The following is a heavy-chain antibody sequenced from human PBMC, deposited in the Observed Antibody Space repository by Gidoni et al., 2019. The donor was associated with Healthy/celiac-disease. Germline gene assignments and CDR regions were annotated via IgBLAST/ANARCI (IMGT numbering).Heavy chain of an antibody. CDR2: INSDGSST. CDR1: GFTFSSYW. CDR3: AREGHSSSWYRGMDV. D-gene: IGHD6-13*01. Sequence: EVQLVESGGGLVQPGGSLRLSCAASGFTFSSYWMHWVRQAPGKGLVWVSRINSDGSSTSYADSVKGRFTISRDNAKNTLYLQMNSLRAEDTAVYYCAREGHSSSWYRGMDVWGQGTTVTVSS. V-gene: IGHV3-74*01. J-gene: IGHJ6*02.